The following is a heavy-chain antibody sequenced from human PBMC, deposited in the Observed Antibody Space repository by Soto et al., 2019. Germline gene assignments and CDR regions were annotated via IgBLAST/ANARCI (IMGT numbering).Heavy chain of an antibody. CDR3: VRGGYVHAFDY. J-gene: IGHJ4*02. CDR2: IYYSGNT. Sequence: SETLSLTCTVSGGSISYYYWGWIRQPPGKGLEWIGSIYYSGNTHYNPSLKSRVTISVDTSMDQFSLNLDSVTAVDSAVYYCVRGGYVHAFDYWGQGALVTVSS. V-gene: IGHV4-59*01. D-gene: IGHD5-12*01. CDR1: GGSISYYY.